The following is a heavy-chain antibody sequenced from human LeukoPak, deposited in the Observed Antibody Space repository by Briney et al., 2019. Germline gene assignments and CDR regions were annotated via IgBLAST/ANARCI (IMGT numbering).Heavy chain of an antibody. J-gene: IGHJ4*02. CDR3: ARDPLAY. Sequence: SETLSLTCTVSGGSISSSNYYWGWIRQPPGKGLEWIGNIYYSGSTYYNPSLKSRVTISVDTSNNHFSLKLSSVTAADTAVYYCARDPLAYWGQGTLVTVSS. CDR1: GGSISSSNYY. CDR2: IYYSGST. V-gene: IGHV4-39*02.